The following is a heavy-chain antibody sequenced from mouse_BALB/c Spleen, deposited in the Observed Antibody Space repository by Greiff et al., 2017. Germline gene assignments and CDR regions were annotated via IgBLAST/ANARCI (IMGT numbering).Heavy chain of an antibody. J-gene: IGHJ3*01. CDR3: ASQGVYYGSSPFAY. CDR2: ISSGGST. V-gene: IGHV5-6-5*01. CDR1: GFTFSSYA. Sequence: EVQGVESGGGLVKPGGSLKLSCAASGFTFSSYAMSWVRQTPEKRLEWVASISSGGSTYYPDSVKGRFTISRDNARNILYLQMSSLRSEDTAMYYCASQGVYYGSSPFAYWGQGTLVTVSA. D-gene: IGHD1-1*01.